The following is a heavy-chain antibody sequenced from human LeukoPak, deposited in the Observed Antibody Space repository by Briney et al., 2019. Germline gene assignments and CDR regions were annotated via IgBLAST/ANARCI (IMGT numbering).Heavy chain of an antibody. D-gene: IGHD1-26*01. Sequence: GGSLRLSCAASGFTFSSYGMHWVRQAPGKGLEWVAVISYDGSNKYYADSVKGRFTISRDNSKNTLYLQMNSLRAEDTAVYHCAKDRGGSYYFDYWGQGTLVTVSS. CDR1: GFTFSSYG. CDR2: ISYDGSNK. J-gene: IGHJ4*02. CDR3: AKDRGGSYYFDY. V-gene: IGHV3-30*18.